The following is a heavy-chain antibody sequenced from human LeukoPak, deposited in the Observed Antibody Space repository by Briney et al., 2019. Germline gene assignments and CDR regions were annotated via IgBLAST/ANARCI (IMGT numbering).Heavy chain of an antibody. CDR3: ASEIRHFLDY. CDR1: GFTFSSYG. Sequence: GRSLRLSCAASGFTFSSYGMHWVRQAPGKGLEWVAVISYDGSNKYYADSVKGRFTISRDNSKNTLYLQMNSLRAEDTAVYYCASEIRHFLDYWGQGTLVTVSS. V-gene: IGHV3-30*03. J-gene: IGHJ4*02. D-gene: IGHD3-3*02. CDR2: ISYDGSNK.